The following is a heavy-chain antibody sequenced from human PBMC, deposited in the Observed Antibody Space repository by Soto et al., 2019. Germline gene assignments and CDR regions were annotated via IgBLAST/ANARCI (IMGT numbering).Heavy chain of an antibody. CDR1: GFTFSGDS. J-gene: IGHJ6*02. CDR3: TRDYVMAV. Sequence: EVQLVESGGGLVKPGGSLRLSCAASGFTFSGDSMNWVRQAPGKGLEWVSSISTTSTYIYYADSVKGRFTISRDNANNSLHLQMNSLRAEDTAVYYCTRDYVMAVWGQGTTVTVSS. CDR2: ISTTSTYI. V-gene: IGHV3-21*02.